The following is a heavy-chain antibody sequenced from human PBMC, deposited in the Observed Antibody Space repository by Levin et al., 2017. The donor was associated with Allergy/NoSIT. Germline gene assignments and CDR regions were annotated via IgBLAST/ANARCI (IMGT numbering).Heavy chain of an antibody. Sequence: LSLTCAASGFTFSSYAMSWVRQAPGKGLEWVSAISGSGGSTYYADSVKGRFTISRDNSKNTLYLQMNSLRAEDTAVYYCAKDDLITFGGVIVIPQYFQHWGQGTLVTVSS. CDR3: AKDDLITFGGVIVIPQYFQH. D-gene: IGHD3-16*02. J-gene: IGHJ1*01. CDR2: ISGSGGST. CDR1: GFTFSSYA. V-gene: IGHV3-23*01.